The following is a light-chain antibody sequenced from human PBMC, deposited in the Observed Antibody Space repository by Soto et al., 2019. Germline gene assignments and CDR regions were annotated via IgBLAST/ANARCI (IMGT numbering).Light chain of an antibody. Sequence: EIVLAQSPATLSLSPGERATLSCRASQNVRFYLASYQQKPGQTPRLLIYDASKRASGIPAWCSGSGSGTDSPLTISSLAPEDFAVYYCQQRTYLSWTFGRGTKLEVK. CDR2: DAS. CDR3: QQRTYLSWT. CDR1: QNVRFY. V-gene: IGKV3-11*01. J-gene: IGKJ1*01.